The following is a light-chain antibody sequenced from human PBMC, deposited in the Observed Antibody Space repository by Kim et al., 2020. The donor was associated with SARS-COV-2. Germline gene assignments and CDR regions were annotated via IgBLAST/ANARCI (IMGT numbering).Light chain of an antibody. J-gene: IGLJ2*01. CDR2: GNN. CDR1: SSNIGAGYD. CDR3: QSYDSSYVL. Sequence: QPVLTQPPSVSGAPGQRVTISCTGSSSNIGAGYDVHWYQQLPGTAPKLLIYGNNYRPSGVPDRFSGSKSGTSASLAITGLQAEDEADYYCQSYDSSYVLFGGGTQLTVL. V-gene: IGLV1-40*01.